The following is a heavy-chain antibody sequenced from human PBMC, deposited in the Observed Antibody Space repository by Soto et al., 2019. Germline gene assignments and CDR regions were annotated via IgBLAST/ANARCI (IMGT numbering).Heavy chain of an antibody. Sequence: VQLLESGGGLVQPGGSLRLSCAASGFPFSDYPMSWVRQAPGEGLEWVSTIDDTGAGTYYADSVRGRFTISRDNSKNTLYLQMSSLRADDTAVYYCAKQAPYLLMEKTRSPGVDIWGQGTTVTVSS. CDR3: AKQAPYLLMEKTRSPGVDI. D-gene: IGHD1-7*01. V-gene: IGHV3-23*01. CDR1: GFPFSDYP. J-gene: IGHJ6*02. CDR2: IDDTGAGT.